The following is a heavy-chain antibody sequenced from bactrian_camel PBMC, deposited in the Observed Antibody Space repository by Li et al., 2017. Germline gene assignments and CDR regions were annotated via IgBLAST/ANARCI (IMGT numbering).Heavy chain of an antibody. Sequence: VQLVESGGGSVQAGGSLRLSCTASGLTFDDSDMGWHRQAPGNECELVSTISSDGSTYYRDSVKGRFTISQDNAKNTVYLQMNNLKPEDTAMYYCAADRALDDDCYVVSLCTDFAYWGRGTQVTVS. CDR3: AADRALDDDCYVVSLCTDFAY. CDR1: GLTFDDSD. CDR2: ISSDGST. V-gene: IGHV3S55*01. J-gene: IGHJ6*01. D-gene: IGHD3*01.